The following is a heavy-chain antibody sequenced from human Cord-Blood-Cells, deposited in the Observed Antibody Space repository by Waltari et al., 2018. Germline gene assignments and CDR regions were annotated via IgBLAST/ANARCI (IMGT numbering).Heavy chain of an antibody. D-gene: IGHD6-13*01. CDR3: ARPYSSSWYYFDY. Sequence: QLQLQESGPGLVKPSETLSLTCTVSGGSISSSSYSWGWIRQPPGKGLEWIGSIYYSGSTYYNPSLKSRVTISVDTSKNQFSLKLSSVTAADTAVYYCARPYSSSWYYFDYWGQGTLVTVSS. V-gene: IGHV4-39*01. J-gene: IGHJ4*02. CDR2: IYYSGST. CDR1: GGSISSSSYS.